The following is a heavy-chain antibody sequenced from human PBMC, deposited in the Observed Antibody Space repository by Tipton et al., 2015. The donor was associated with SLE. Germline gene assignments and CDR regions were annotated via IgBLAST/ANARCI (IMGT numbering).Heavy chain of an antibody. D-gene: IGHD5-18*01. J-gene: IGHJ6*03. Sequence: SLRLSCAASRFTFTFFTMNWVRLAPGKGLEWVSSISRNTSYINYADSVKGRFTISRDNARNSLYLQMNSLRAEDTAVYYCARENNYGYYVDVWGKGTTVIVSS. CDR1: RFTFTFFT. CDR3: ARENNYGYYVDV. CDR2: ISRNTSYI. V-gene: IGHV3-21*01.